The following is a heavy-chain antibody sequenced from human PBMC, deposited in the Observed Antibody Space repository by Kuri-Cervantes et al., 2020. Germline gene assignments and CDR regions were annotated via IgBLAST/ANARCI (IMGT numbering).Heavy chain of an antibody. Sequence: GESLKISCAASGFTFSSYWMSWVRQAPGKGLEWVSGISWNSGSIGYADSVRGRFTISRDNSKNTLYLQMNSLRAEDTAVYYCAKKNYGSTKGYYFDYWGQGTLVTVSS. CDR3: AKKNYGSTKGYYFDY. CDR1: GFTFSSYW. V-gene: IGHV3-23*01. CDR2: ISWNSGSI. D-gene: IGHD2-2*01. J-gene: IGHJ4*02.